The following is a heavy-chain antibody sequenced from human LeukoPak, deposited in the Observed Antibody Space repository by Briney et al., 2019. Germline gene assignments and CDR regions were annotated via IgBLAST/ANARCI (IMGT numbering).Heavy chain of an antibody. D-gene: IGHD3-22*01. V-gene: IGHV4-4*02. CDR3: ARQRYDSSGYYYGIFDY. Sequence: ASETLSLTCAVSGGSISSSNWWSWVRQPPGKGLEWIGEIYHSGSTNYNPSLKSRVTISVDTSKNQFSLKLSSVTAADTAVYYCARQRYDSSGYYYGIFDYWGQGTLVTVSS. J-gene: IGHJ4*02. CDR2: IYHSGST. CDR1: GGSISSSNW.